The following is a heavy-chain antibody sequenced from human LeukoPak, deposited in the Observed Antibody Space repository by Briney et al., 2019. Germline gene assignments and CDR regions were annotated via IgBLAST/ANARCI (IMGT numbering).Heavy chain of an antibody. J-gene: IGHJ4*02. Sequence: GGSLRLSCAASGFTFDNCAMHWVRQAPGKGLEWVSGISWNSGAIGYADSVKGRFTSSRDNAKNSLYLQMNSLRAEDTALYYCAKGKGGGYYPPGFDYWGQGTLVTVSS. V-gene: IGHV3-9*01. D-gene: IGHD3-10*01. CDR1: GFTFDNCA. CDR3: AKGKGGGYYPPGFDY. CDR2: ISWNSGAI.